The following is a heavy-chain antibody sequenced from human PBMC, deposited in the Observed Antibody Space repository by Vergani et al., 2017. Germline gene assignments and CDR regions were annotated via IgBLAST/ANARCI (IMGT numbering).Heavy chain of an antibody. CDR2: IIPIFGTA. Sequence: QVQLVQSGAEVKKPGSSVKVSCKASGGTFSSYAISWVRQAPGQGLEWMGGIIPIFGTANYAQKSQGRVTITADESTSTAYMELSSLRSEDTAVYYCARGGEGSYYNGYYYYYMDVWGKGTTVTVSS. J-gene: IGHJ6*03. V-gene: IGHV1-69*01. D-gene: IGHD3-10*01. CDR1: GGTFSSYA. CDR3: ARGGEGSYYNGYYYYYMDV.